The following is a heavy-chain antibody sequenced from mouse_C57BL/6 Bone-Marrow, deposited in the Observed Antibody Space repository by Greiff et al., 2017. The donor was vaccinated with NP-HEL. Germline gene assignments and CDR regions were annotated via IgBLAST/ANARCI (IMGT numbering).Heavy chain of an antibody. V-gene: IGHV5-6*01. CDR2: ISSGGSYT. J-gene: IGHJ4*01. CDR1: GFTFSSYG. CDR3: ARGGAMDY. Sequence: EVQLVESGGDLVKPGGSLKLSCAASGFTFSSYGMSWVRQTPDKRLEWVANISSGGSYTYYPDRVKGRFTISRDNAKNTLYLQMSSLKSEDTAMYYCARGGAMDYWGQGTSVTVSS.